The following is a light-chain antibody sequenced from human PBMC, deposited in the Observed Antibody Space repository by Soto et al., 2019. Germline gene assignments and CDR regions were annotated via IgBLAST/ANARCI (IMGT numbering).Light chain of an antibody. J-gene: IGLJ2*01. V-gene: IGLV1-51*01. CDR3: ATWDSSLSSGV. CDR1: SSNIGNNY. CDR2: DNY. Sequence: QSVLPQPPSLSAAPGQKVTISCSGSSSNIGNNYVSWYQQIPGTAPKLLIYDNYKRPSGIPDRFSGSKSGTSATLGITGLQTGDEADYYCATWDSSLSSGVFGGGTKVTVL.